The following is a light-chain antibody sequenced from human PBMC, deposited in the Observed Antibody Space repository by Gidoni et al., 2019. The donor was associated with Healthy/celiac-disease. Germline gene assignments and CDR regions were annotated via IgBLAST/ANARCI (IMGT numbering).Light chain of an antibody. CDR1: QSISSY. CDR3: QQSYSTLIT. Sequence: DIQMTQSPSSLSASVGDRVTITCRASQSISSYLHWYQQKPGKAPKLLIYAASSLQSGVPSRFSGSGSGTDFTLTISSRQTEDFATYYCQQSYSTLITFGQGTRLEIK. J-gene: IGKJ5*01. CDR2: AAS. V-gene: IGKV1-39*01.